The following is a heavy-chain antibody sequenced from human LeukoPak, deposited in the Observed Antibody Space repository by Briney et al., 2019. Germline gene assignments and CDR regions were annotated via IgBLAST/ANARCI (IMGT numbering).Heavy chain of an antibody. V-gene: IGHV4-59*08. J-gene: IGHJ5*02. CDR1: GGSISNYY. CDR3: ARHGHRFGELRENWFDP. Sequence: SETLSLTCTVSGGSISNYYWSWMRQPPGKGLEWIGYIYYSGSSTNYNPSLKSRVTISIDTSKNQFSLKLSSVTAADTAVYYCARHGHRFGELRENWFDPWGQGTLVTVSS. CDR2: IYYSGSST. D-gene: IGHD3-10*01.